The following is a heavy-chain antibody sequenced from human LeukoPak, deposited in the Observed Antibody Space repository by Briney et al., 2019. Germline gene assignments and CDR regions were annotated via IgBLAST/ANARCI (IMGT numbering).Heavy chain of an antibody. CDR2: IYSGGST. CDR1: GFTFSSYA. D-gene: IGHD6-25*01. V-gene: IGHV3-66*01. CDR3: ARDGPSAAQDSYYYGMDV. J-gene: IGHJ6*02. Sequence: GGSLRLSCAASGFTFSSYAMSWVRQAPGEGLEWVSVIYSGGSTYYADSVKGRFTISRDNSKNTLYLQMNSLRAEDTAVYYCARDGPSAAQDSYYYGMDVWGQGTTVTVSS.